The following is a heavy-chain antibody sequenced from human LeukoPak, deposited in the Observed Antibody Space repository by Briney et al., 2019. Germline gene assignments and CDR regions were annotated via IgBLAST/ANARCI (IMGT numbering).Heavy chain of an antibody. Sequence: SETLSLTCAVYGGSFSGYYWSWIRQPPGKGLEWIGEINHSGSTNYNPSLKSRVTISVDTSKNQFSLKLSSVTAADTAVYYCARGGYDFWSGRPGGWFDPWGQGTLVTVSS. CDR2: INHSGST. CDR3: ARGGYDFWSGRPGGWFDP. V-gene: IGHV4-34*01. D-gene: IGHD3-3*01. CDR1: GGSFSGYY. J-gene: IGHJ5*02.